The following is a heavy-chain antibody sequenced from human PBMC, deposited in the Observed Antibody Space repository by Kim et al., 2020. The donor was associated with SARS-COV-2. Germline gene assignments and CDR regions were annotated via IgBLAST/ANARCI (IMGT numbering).Heavy chain of an antibody. Sequence: GGSLRLSCAASGFTFSSYSMNWVRQAPGKGLEWVSYISSSSSTIYYADSVKGRFTISRDNAKNSLYLQMNSLRDEDTAVYYCARDWSATRCHGMDVWGQGTTVTVSS. CDR3: ARDWSATRCHGMDV. V-gene: IGHV3-48*02. D-gene: IGHD6-25*01. CDR1: GFTFSSYS. J-gene: IGHJ6*02. CDR2: ISSSSSTI.